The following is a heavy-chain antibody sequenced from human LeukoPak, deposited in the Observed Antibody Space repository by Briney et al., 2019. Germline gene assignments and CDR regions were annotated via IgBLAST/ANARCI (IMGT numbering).Heavy chain of an antibody. CDR2: IRSKAYGGTT. CDR1: GFTFGDYA. D-gene: IGHD3-9*01. J-gene: IGHJ4*02. CDR3: TSYYDILTGYYNFDY. V-gene: IGHV3-49*04. Sequence: GGSLTLSCTAPGFTFGDYAMSWVRQAPRKGLDWVGFIRSKAYGGTTEYAASVKGRFTISRDDSKSIAYLQMNSLKTEDTAVYYCTSYYDILTGYYNFDYWGQGTLVTVSS.